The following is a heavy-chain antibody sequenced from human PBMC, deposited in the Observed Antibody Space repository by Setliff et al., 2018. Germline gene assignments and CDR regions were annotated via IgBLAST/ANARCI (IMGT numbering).Heavy chain of an antibody. D-gene: IGHD3-22*01. Sequence: ASVKVSCKASGYTFTSYGISWVRQAPGQGLEWMGWISAYNGNTNYAQKLQGRVTMTADTSTDTAYMELSSLRSEDTAVYYCARDPYYYDSIDVYYGMDVWGQGTTVTVSS. V-gene: IGHV1-18*01. CDR1: GYTFTSYG. CDR3: ARDPYYYDSIDVYYGMDV. CDR2: ISAYNGNT. J-gene: IGHJ6*02.